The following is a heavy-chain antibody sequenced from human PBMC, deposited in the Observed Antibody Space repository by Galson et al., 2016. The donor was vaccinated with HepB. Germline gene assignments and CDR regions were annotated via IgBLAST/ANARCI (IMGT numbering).Heavy chain of an antibody. V-gene: IGHV3-72*01. Sequence: SPRLSCAASGFTFSDHYMDWVRQAPGKGLEWVGRTRNKARTYTTEYAASVTGRFTISRDDSKSSLYLQMNSLKTEDTTVNYCVRSGSYSHRGYQYGMDVWGQGTPVTVSS. J-gene: IGHJ6*02. D-gene: IGHD1-26*01. CDR3: VRSGSYSHRGYQYGMDV. CDR2: TRNKARTYTT. CDR1: GFTFSDHY.